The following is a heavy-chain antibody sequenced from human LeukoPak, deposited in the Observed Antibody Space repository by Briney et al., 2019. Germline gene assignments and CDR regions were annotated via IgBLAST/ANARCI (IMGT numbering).Heavy chain of an antibody. CDR2: IYHSGGT. D-gene: IGHD3-16*02. CDR3: ARVERDYVWGSYRPFDY. CDR1: GGSISSSNW. J-gene: IGHJ4*02. Sequence: TSETLSLTCAVSGGSISSSNWWSWVRQPPGKGLEWIGEIYHSGGTNYNPSLKSRVTISVDKSKNQFSLKLSSVTAADTAVYYCARVERDYVWGSYRPFDYWGQGTLVTVSS. V-gene: IGHV4-4*02.